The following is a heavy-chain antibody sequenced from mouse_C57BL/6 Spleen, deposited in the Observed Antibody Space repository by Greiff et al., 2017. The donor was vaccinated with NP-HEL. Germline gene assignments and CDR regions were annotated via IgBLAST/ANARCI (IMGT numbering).Heavy chain of an antibody. D-gene: IGHD1-1*01. V-gene: IGHV5-17*01. J-gene: IGHJ4*01. CDR2: ISSGSSTI. Sequence: EVKLVESGGGLVKPGGSLKLSCAASGFTFSDYGMHWVRQAPEKGLEWVAYISSGSSTIYYADTVKGRFTISRDNAKNTLFLQMTSLRSEDTAMYYCAREYYGSSSYYAMDYWGQGTSVTVSS. CDR3: AREYYGSSSYYAMDY. CDR1: GFTFSDYG.